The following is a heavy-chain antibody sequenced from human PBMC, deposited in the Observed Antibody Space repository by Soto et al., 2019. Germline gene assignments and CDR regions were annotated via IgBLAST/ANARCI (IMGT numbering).Heavy chain of an antibody. Sequence: PGGSLRLSCAASGFTFSSYGMHWVRQAPGKGLEWVAVIWYDGSNKYYADSVKGRFTISRDNSKNTLYLQMNSLRAEDTAVYYCARDQFQGYCSGGSCYSGRGYYYYGMDVWGQGTTVTVSS. J-gene: IGHJ6*02. CDR3: ARDQFQGYCSGGSCYSGRGYYYYGMDV. CDR1: GFTFSSYG. V-gene: IGHV3-33*01. D-gene: IGHD2-15*01. CDR2: IWYDGSNK.